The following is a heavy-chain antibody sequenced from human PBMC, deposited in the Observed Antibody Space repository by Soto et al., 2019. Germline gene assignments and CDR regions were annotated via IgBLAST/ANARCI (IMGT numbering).Heavy chain of an antibody. Sequence: ELHLLASGGGLVQPGESLRLSCVASGFTFSDYVMTWVRQAPGKGLEWVSSISPTGTFMNSADSLKDRFSISRDNAEKSLFLQMNSLRAEDTAVYYCARGGLYGDVPGWTGDAFDLWGQGTKVTVSS. CDR2: ISPTGTFM. D-gene: IGHD4-17*01. J-gene: IGHJ3*01. V-gene: IGHV3-21*01. CDR1: GFTFSDYV. CDR3: ARGGLYGDVPGWTGDAFDL.